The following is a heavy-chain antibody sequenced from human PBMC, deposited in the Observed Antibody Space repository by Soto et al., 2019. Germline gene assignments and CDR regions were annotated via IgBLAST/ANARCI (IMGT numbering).Heavy chain of an antibody. CDR3: ARGLAAAGANWFDP. Sequence: PSETLSLTCTVSGGSISSYYWSWIRRPPGKGLEWIGYIYYSGSTNYNPSLKSRVTISVDTSKNQFSLKLSSVTAADTAVYYCARGLAAAGANWFDPWGQGTLVTVSS. CDR1: GGSISSYY. CDR2: IYYSGST. V-gene: IGHV4-59*01. J-gene: IGHJ5*02. D-gene: IGHD6-13*01.